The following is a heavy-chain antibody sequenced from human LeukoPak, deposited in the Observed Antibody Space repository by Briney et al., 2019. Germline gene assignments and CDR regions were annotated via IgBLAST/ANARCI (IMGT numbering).Heavy chain of an antibody. CDR1: GFTFSSYW. CDR2: IRQDGGEK. Sequence: GGSLRLSCAVSGFTFSSYWMNWVRQAPGKGLESVASIRQDGGEKSYVDSVKGRFTISRDNTENSLYLQMSSLRAEDTAVYYCARDGTAAGLYFDLWGQGTLVTVSS. D-gene: IGHD6-13*01. CDR3: ARDGTAAGLYFDL. J-gene: IGHJ4*01. V-gene: IGHV3-7*01.